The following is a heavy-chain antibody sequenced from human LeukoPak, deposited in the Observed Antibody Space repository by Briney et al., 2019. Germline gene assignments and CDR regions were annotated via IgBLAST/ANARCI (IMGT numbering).Heavy chain of an antibody. CDR2: IYTSGST. D-gene: IGHD3-22*01. V-gene: IGHV4-61*02. Sequence: PSQTLSLTCTVSGNSISSGDYYWSWIRQPAGKGLEWIGRIYTSGSTTYNPSLKSRVTISGDTSENQFSLRLSSVTAADTAVYYCARDAYDSSGSLDYWGQGTLVTVSS. J-gene: IGHJ4*02. CDR3: ARDAYDSSGSLDY. CDR1: GNSISSGDYY.